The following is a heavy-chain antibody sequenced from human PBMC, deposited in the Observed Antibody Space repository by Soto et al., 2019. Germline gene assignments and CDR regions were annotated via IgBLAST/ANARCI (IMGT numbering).Heavy chain of an antibody. CDR1: GFTFSSYW. Sequence: GGSLRLSCAASGFTFSSYWMSWVRQAPGKGLEWVANIKQDGSEKYYVDSVKGRFTISRDNAKNSLYLQMNSLRAEDTAVYYCARAGAGTPTFLFDYWGQGTLVTVSS. J-gene: IGHJ4*02. D-gene: IGHD3-10*01. V-gene: IGHV3-7*01. CDR3: ARAGAGTPTFLFDY. CDR2: IKQDGSEK.